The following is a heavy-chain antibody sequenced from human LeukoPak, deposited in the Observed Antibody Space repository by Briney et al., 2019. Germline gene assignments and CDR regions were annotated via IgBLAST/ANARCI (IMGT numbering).Heavy chain of an antibody. Sequence: GGSLRLSCAASGFTVSSSYMTWVRQAPGKGLEWVSVIYSGGTTYYADSVKGRFTISRDNSKNTLYLQMNSLRDEDTAVYYCARGVAAAGTTLDYWGQGTLVTVSS. D-gene: IGHD6-13*01. V-gene: IGHV3-66*01. CDR1: GFTVSSSY. CDR2: IYSGGTT. J-gene: IGHJ4*02. CDR3: ARGVAAAGTTLDY.